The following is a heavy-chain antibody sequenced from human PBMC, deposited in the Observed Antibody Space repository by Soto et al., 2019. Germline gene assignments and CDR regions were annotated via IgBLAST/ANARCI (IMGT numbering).Heavy chain of an antibody. J-gene: IGHJ5*02. V-gene: IGHV1-69*01. CDR2: IIPIFGTA. CDR3: ARERYCSGGSCYSVWFDP. CDR1: GGTFSSYA. D-gene: IGHD2-15*01. Sequence: QVQLVQSGAEVKKPGSSVKVSCKASGGTFSSYAISWVRQAPGQGLEWMGGIIPIFGTANYAQKFQGRVTFTADESTSTAYMELSSLRSEDTAVYYCARERYCSGGSCYSVWFDPWGQGTLVTVSS.